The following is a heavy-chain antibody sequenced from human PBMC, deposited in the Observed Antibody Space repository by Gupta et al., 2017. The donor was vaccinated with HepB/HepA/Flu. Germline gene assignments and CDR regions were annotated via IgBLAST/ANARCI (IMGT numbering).Heavy chain of an antibody. D-gene: IGHD6-19*01. V-gene: IGHV4-39*01. CDR3: ARHSSGWYRVPFDY. Sequence: QLQLQESGPGLVKPSETLSLTCTVSGGSISSSRYYWGWIRQPPGKGLEWIGSIYYSGSTYYTPPLKSRVTISVDTSKNQFSLKLSSVTAADTAVYYCARHSSGWYRVPFDYWGQGTLVTVSS. J-gene: IGHJ4*02. CDR2: IYYSGST. CDR1: GGSISSSRYY.